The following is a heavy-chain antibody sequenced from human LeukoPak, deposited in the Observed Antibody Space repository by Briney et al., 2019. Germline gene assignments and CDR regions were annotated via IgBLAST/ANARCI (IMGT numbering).Heavy chain of an antibody. CDR3: ARTSLDIVVVPARVANFDY. CDR2: ISAYNGNT. CDR1: GYTFTSYG. Sequence: GASVKVSCKASGYTFTSYGISWVRQAPGQGLEWMGWISAYNGNTNYAQKFQGRVTMTRDTSISTAYMELSRLRSDDTAVYYCARTSLDIVVVPARVANFDYWGQGTLVTVSS. J-gene: IGHJ4*02. V-gene: IGHV1-18*01. D-gene: IGHD2-2*03.